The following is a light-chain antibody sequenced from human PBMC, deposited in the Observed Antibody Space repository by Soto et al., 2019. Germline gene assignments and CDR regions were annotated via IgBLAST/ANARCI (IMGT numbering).Light chain of an antibody. Sequence: QSALTQPASVSGSPGQSITISCTGTNSDIGGYNYVSWYQQHPGKAPKLMIYDVSIRPSGVSYRFSGSKSGNTASLTISGLPAEDEADYYCSSYTSRSTLGVFGGGTKLTVL. CDR2: DVS. CDR3: SSYTSRSTLGV. V-gene: IGLV2-14*03. CDR1: NSDIGGYNY. J-gene: IGLJ2*01.